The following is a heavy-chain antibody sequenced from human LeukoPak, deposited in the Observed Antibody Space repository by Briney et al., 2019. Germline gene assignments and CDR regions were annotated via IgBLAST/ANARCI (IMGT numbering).Heavy chain of an antibody. Sequence: GGSLRLSCAASGFTFSRYSTNWVRQAPGKGLGWVSSFSSSSSYIYYAASVKGRFNISRDNAKNSLYLQMNSLRAEDTAVYYCARRIGVVVAATPVDYWGQGTLVTVSS. CDR3: ARRIGVVVAATPVDY. CDR2: FSSSSSYI. CDR1: GFTFSRYS. J-gene: IGHJ4*02. D-gene: IGHD2-15*01. V-gene: IGHV3-21*01.